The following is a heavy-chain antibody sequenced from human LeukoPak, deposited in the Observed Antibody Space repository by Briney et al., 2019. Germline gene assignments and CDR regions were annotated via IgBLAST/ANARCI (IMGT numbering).Heavy chain of an antibody. Sequence: ASVKVSCKASGYTFTSYDINWVRQATGQGLEWMGWMNPNSGNTGYAQKFQGRVTMTRNTSISTTYMELSSLRSEDTAVYYCARGLIAAAGDDAFDIWGQGTMVTVSS. V-gene: IGHV1-8*01. D-gene: IGHD6-13*01. CDR3: ARGLIAAAGDDAFDI. J-gene: IGHJ3*02. CDR1: GYTFTSYD. CDR2: MNPNSGNT.